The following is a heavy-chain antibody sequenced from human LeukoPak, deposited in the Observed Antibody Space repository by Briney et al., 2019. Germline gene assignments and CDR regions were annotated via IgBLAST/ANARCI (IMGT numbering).Heavy chain of an antibody. Sequence: PGESLRLSCAASGFTVSSNYMSWVRQAPGKGLEWVSVIYSGGSTYYADSVKGRFTISRDNSKNTLYLQMNSLRAEDTAVYYCAGDKIVGATTPRDAFDIWGQGTMVTVSS. CDR1: GFTVSSNY. V-gene: IGHV3-66*02. CDR2: IYSGGST. D-gene: IGHD1-26*01. J-gene: IGHJ3*02. CDR3: AGDKIVGATTPRDAFDI.